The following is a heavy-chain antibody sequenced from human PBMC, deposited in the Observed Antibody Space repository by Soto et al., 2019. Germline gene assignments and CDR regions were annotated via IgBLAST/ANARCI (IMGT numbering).Heavy chain of an antibody. D-gene: IGHD2-15*01. V-gene: IGHV3-23*01. CDR2: ISGSGGST. Sequence: GGSLRLSCAASGFTFSSYAMSWVRQAPGKGLEWVSAISGSGGSTYYADSVKGRFTISRDNSENTLYLQMNSLRAEDTAVYYCAKGSVVVVAATQFDYWGQGTLVTVSS. CDR1: GFTFSSYA. CDR3: AKGSVVVVAATQFDY. J-gene: IGHJ4*02.